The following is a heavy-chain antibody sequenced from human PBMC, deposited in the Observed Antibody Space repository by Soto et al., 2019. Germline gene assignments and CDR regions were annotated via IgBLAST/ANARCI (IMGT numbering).Heavy chain of an antibody. J-gene: IGHJ4*02. Sequence: GGSLRLSCAASGFTFSDYYMSWIRQAPGKGLEWVSYISSSGGTTDYAAPVKGRFTIPRDDSKNTLYLQMNSLKTEDTAVYYCTTGGYYFDYWGQGTLVTVSS. CDR1: GFTFSDYY. V-gene: IGHV3-15*01. CDR2: ISSSGGTT. D-gene: IGHD3-16*01. CDR3: TTGGYYFDY.